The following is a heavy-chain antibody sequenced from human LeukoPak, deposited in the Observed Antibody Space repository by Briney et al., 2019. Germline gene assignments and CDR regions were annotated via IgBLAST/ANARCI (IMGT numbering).Heavy chain of an antibody. CDR2: IKQDGSDK. J-gene: IGHJ4*02. V-gene: IGHV3-7*04. Sequence: GGSLRLSCATSGFTFSNYWMSWVRQAPGKGLEWVANIKQDGSDKYYVDSVKGRFTISRDNAKNSLFLQMNSLRAEDTAVYYCASDFFDKWGQGTLVTVSS. CDR1: GFTFSNYW. CDR3: ASDFFDK.